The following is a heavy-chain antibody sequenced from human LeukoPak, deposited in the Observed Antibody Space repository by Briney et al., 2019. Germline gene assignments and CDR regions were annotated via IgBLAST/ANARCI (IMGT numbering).Heavy chain of an antibody. Sequence: GASVKVSCKASEYTFTTYYIHWVRQAPGQGLEWMGRINPGSGGTNYAQKFQGRVTMTGDTSISTAYMELSRLRSDDTAVYYCASDDFWSGYSSFDYWGQGTLVTVSS. V-gene: IGHV1-2*06. CDR3: ASDDFWSGYSSFDY. D-gene: IGHD3-3*01. CDR1: EYTFTTYY. CDR2: INPGSGGT. J-gene: IGHJ4*02.